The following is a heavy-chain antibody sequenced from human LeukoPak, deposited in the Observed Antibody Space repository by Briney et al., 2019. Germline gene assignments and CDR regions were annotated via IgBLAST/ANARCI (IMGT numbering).Heavy chain of an antibody. J-gene: IGHJ6*03. Sequence: GGSLRLSCAASGFTFSSYGMHWVCQAPGKGLEWVAFIRYDGSNKYYADSVKGRFTVSRDNSKNTLYLQMKSLRAEDTAVYYCAKGGGYEAQYYYYYLDVWGKGTTVTISS. V-gene: IGHV3-30*02. CDR3: AKGGGYEAQYYYYYLDV. CDR1: GFTFSSYG. CDR2: IRYDGSNK. D-gene: IGHD5-12*01.